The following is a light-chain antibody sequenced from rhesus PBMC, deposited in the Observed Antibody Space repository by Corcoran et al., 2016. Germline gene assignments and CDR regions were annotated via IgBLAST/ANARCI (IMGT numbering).Light chain of an antibody. CDR1: QGISNW. J-gene: IGKJ4*01. CDR3: QQHDNSPLT. CDR2: RAS. V-gene: IGKV1-69*01. Sequence: DIQMTQSPSSLSASVGDRVTITCRASQGISNWLAWYQQKPGRAPKLLIYRASNLETGVPSRFSGSGSEIDFTLTISSLQPEDIATYYCQQHDNSPLTFGGGTKVEIK.